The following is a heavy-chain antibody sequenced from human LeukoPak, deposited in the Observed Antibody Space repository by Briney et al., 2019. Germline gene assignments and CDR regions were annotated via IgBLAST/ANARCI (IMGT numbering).Heavy chain of an antibody. CDR2: ISYDGSNK. V-gene: IGHV3-30*18. CDR1: GFTFSSYG. D-gene: IGHD1-26*01. Sequence: PGGSLRLSCAASGFTFSSYGMHWVRQAPGKGLEWVAVISYDGSNKYYADSVKGRFTISRDNSKNTLYLQMNSLRAEDTAVYYCAKDGRSYGYYYYYMDVWGKGTTVTVSS. J-gene: IGHJ6*03. CDR3: AKDGRSYGYYYYYMDV.